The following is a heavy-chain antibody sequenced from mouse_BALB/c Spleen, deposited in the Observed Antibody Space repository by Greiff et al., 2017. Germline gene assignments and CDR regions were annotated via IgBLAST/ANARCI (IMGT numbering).Heavy chain of an antibody. CDR3: AFYGGAMDY. V-gene: IGHV14-1*02. D-gene: IGHD1-1*01. Sequence: VQLQQSGAELVRPGALVKLSCKASGFNIKDYYMHWVKQRPEQGLEWIGWIDPENGNTIYEPKFQGKASITADTSSNTAYLQLSSLTSEDTAVYYCAFYGGAMDYWGQGTSVTVAA. CDR2: IDPENGNT. CDR1: GFNIKDYY. J-gene: IGHJ4*01.